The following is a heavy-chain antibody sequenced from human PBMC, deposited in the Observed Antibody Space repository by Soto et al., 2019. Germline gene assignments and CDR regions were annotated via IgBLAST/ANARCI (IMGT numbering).Heavy chain of an antibody. CDR3: ATRGEDLTGDIGGAFDI. J-gene: IGHJ3*02. CDR1: GFTFSSYA. CDR2: ISGSGGST. V-gene: IGHV3-23*01. D-gene: IGHD7-27*01. Sequence: GGSLRLSCAASGFTFSSYAMSWVRQAPGKGLEWVSAISGSGGSTYYADSVKGRFTISRDNSKNTLYLQMNSLRAEDTAVYYCATRGEDLTGDIGGAFDIWGQGTMVTVSS.